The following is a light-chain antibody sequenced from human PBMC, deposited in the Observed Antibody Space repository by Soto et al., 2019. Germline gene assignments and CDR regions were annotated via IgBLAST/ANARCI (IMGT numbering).Light chain of an antibody. J-gene: IGKJ5*01. V-gene: IGKV1-12*01. CDR2: TAS. Sequence: DIQMTQSPSSVSASVGDRVTITCRASQGVSTWLAWYQQKPGKAPNLLIYTASSLQSGVPSRFSGSGSGTDFTLTINGLQHEDFATYYCQQAASFPITFGQGTRLEIK. CDR1: QGVSTW. CDR3: QQAASFPIT.